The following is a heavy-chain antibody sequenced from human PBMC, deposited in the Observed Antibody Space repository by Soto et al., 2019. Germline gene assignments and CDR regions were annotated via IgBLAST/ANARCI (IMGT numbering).Heavy chain of an antibody. Sequence: SETLSLTCTVSGGSIYTYSWTWLRQPAGKGLEWIGHIYSSGSANYNPSLKSRVSMSVDTSKNQFSLKLNSVTAAGTAVYYCDTIVGVNDYCGQGSLVTVSS. V-gene: IGHV4-4*07. CDR3: DTIVGVNDY. CDR2: IYSSGSA. D-gene: IGHD1-26*01. CDR1: GGSIYTYS. J-gene: IGHJ4*02.